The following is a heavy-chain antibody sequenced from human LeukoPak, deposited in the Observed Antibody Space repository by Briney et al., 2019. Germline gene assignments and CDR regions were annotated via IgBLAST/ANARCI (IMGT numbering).Heavy chain of an antibody. CDR1: GGTFSSYA. J-gene: IGHJ4*02. Sequence: GASVKVSCKASGGTFSSYAISWVRQAPGQGLEWMGGIIPIFGTANYAQKFQGRVTITADESTSTAYMELSSLRSEDTAVYYRASYYYDSSGYYGQTWYFDYWGQGTLVTVSS. D-gene: IGHD3-22*01. CDR2: IIPIFGTA. CDR3: ASYYYDSSGYYGQTWYFDY. V-gene: IGHV1-69*13.